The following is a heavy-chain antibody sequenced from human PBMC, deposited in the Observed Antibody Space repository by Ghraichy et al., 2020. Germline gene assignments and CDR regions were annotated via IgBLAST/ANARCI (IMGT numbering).Heavy chain of an antibody. J-gene: IGHJ4*02. V-gene: IGHV3-43*01. CDR3: AKEGSSTRPFDY. CDR1: GFSFDDYT. D-gene: IGHD2-2*01. CDR2: ITWDGGTT. Sequence: GGSLRLSCAASGFSFDDYTMHWVRQGPGKGLEWVSIITWDGGTTYYADSVKGRFTISRDNSKNSLYLQMNRLKTEDTALYYCAKEGSSTRPFDYWGQGTLVTVPS.